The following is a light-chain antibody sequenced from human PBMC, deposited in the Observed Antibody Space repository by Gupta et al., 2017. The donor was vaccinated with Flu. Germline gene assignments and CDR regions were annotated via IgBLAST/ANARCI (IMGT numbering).Light chain of an antibody. CDR2: KDS. CDR3: HSADSSGTYV. CDR1: LLSKKY. Sequence: VKTPSTTSSGDLLSKKYVFWYQQNPAHALLLVIYKDSRRPAGIPGRFSDSSSGTTVTVTISGDQEEDAADYYCHSADSSGTYVFGSGTKVTVL. V-gene: IGLV3-25*03. J-gene: IGLJ1*01.